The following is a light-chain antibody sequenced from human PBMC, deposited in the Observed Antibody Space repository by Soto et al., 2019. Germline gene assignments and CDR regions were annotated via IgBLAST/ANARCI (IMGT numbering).Light chain of an antibody. CDR1: SSDVGSYKL. Sequence: QSALTQPASVSGSPGQSITISCTGTSSDVGSYKLVSWYQQHPGKAPKLLIYEGSRRPSGVSNRCSGSKSGNTASLTISGLQAEDEADYYCCSYAGSRVFGGGTKLTVL. CDR3: CSYAGSRV. CDR2: EGS. V-gene: IGLV2-23*01. J-gene: IGLJ2*01.